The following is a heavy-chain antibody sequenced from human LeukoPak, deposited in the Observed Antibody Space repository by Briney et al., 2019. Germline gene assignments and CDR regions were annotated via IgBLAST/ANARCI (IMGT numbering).Heavy chain of an antibody. CDR2: IIPILGIA. V-gene: IGHV1-69*04. Sequence: SVTVSCKASGGTFSSYAISWVRQAPGQGLEWMGRIIPILGIANYARKFQGRVTITADKSTSTAYMELSSLRSEDTAVYYCARDRDYSSSWYAYYYYGMDVWGQGTTVTVSS. CDR3: ARDRDYSSSWYAYYYYGMDV. CDR1: GGTFSSYA. D-gene: IGHD6-13*01. J-gene: IGHJ6*02.